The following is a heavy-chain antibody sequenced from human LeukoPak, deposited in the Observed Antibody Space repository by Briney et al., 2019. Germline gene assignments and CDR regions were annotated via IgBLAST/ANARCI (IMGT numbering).Heavy chain of an antibody. CDR1: GFTFSSYA. J-gene: IGHJ4*02. Sequence: PGGSLRLSCAASGFTFSSYAMSWVRQAPGKGLEGVSAISGSGGSTYYADSVKGRFTISRDNSKNTLYLQINSLGPEDTAVYYCTPYGSSTTRYTTLHYWGQGTLVPVSS. CDR3: TPYGSSTTRYTTLHY. V-gene: IGHV3-23*01. CDR2: ISGSGGST. D-gene: IGHD2-2*02.